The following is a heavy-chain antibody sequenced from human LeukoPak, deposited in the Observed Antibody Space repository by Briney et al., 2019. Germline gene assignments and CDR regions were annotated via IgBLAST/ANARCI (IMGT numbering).Heavy chain of an antibody. J-gene: IGHJ4*02. V-gene: IGHV3-11*04. CDR3: ARMRGRYCSSNGCNVEY. CDR1: GFTFSDYY. Sequence: PGGSLRLSCAASGFTFSDYYMSWIRQAPGKGLEWVSYISSSGSTIYYADSVKGRFTISRDNAKNSLYLQMNGLRAEDTAVYYCARMRGRYCSSNGCNVEYWGQGALVTVPS. CDR2: ISSSGSTI. D-gene: IGHD2-2*01.